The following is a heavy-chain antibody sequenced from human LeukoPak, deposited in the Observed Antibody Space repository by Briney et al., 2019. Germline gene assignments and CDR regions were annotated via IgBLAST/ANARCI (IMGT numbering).Heavy chain of an antibody. V-gene: IGHV3-7*01. CDR2: IKQDGSEK. CDR3: ARENSHQLPYTLDY. CDR1: GFTFSSYW. D-gene: IGHD2-2*01. J-gene: IGHJ4*02. Sequence: PGGSLRLSCTGSGFTFSSYWMTWFRQPPRKGLEWVANIKQDGSEKYSVDSVKSRFTISRDNAKNSLYLQMTSLRPEDTAVYYCARENSHQLPYTLDYWGQGTLVTVYS.